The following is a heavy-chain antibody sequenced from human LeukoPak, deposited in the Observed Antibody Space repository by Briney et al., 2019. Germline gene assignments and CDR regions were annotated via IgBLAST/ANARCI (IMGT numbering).Heavy chain of an antibody. D-gene: IGHD6-19*01. CDR1: GFTFSSYW. Sequence: GGSPRLSCAASGFTFSSYWMSWVRQAPGKGLEWVANIKQDGSEKYYVDSVKGRFTISRDNSKNTLYLQMNSLRAEDTAVYYCARRSGIAVAGAFDYWGQGTLVTVSS. CDR3: ARRSGIAVAGAFDY. J-gene: IGHJ4*02. CDR2: IKQDGSEK. V-gene: IGHV3-7*03.